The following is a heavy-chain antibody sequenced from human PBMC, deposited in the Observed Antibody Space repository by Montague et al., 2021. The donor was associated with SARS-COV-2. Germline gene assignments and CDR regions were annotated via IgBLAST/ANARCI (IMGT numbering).Heavy chain of an antibody. Sequence: SETLSLTCAVSGDSVSSGTYFWAWIRQPPGKGLEWIGSIFYTGNVEYNASLRSRVTMPVVTSNNHFSLRLDSVTAADTAVYFCARLNHRSETQNGLAGTWFDPWGQGTLVTVSP. CDR2: IFYTGNV. D-gene: IGHD3-10*01. CDR3: ARLNHRSETQNGLAGTWFDP. V-gene: IGHV4-39*02. CDR1: GDSVSSGTYF. J-gene: IGHJ5*02.